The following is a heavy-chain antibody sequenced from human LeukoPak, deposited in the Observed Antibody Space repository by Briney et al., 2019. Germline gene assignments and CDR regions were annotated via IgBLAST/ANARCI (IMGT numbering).Heavy chain of an antibody. CDR3: AIMHPHYDGRGYSVQ. V-gene: IGHV3-23*01. CDR1: GFTFGDYA. Sequence: GGSLRLSCTASGFTFGDYAMSWFRQAPGKGLQWIATLTGYGGAYYAGSGEGRFIVSRDISKNTFFLQMYSLRAEDTAFYYCAIMHPHYDGRGYSVQWGQGTLVTVSS. D-gene: IGHD3-22*01. CDR2: LTGYGGA. J-gene: IGHJ4*02.